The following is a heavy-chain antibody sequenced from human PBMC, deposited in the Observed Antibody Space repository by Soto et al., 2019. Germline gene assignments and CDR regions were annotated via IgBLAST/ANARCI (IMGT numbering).Heavy chain of an antibody. CDR2: IRSKAYGGTT. D-gene: IGHD2-15*01. Sequence: GGSLRLSCTASGFTFGDYAMSWFRQAPGKGLEWVGFIRSKAYGGTTEYAASVKGRFTISRDDSKSIAYLQMNSLKTEDTAVYYCTRSAVRYCSGGSCNDAFDIWGQGTMVTVSS. CDR3: TRSAVRYCSGGSCNDAFDI. CDR1: GFTFGDYA. J-gene: IGHJ3*02. V-gene: IGHV3-49*03.